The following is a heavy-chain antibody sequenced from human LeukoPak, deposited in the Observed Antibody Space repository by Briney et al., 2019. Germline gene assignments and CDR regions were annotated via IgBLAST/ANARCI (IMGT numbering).Heavy chain of an antibody. D-gene: IGHD1-14*01. Sequence: GGSLRLSCAASGFPSSNYAMTWVRQAPGRGLEWVSVISGGGTATYYADSVKGRLTISRDNSKNTLHLQMNSLRADDTAIYYCVKGGRTNSPLDYWGQGTLVTVSS. CDR2: ISGGGTAT. V-gene: IGHV3-23*01. J-gene: IGHJ4*02. CDR1: GFPSSNYA. CDR3: VKGGRTNSPLDY.